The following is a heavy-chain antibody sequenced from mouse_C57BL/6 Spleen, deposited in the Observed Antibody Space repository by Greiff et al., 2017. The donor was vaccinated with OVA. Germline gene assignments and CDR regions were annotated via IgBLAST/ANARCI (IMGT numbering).Heavy chain of an antibody. V-gene: IGHV1-19*01. CDR1: GYTFTDYY. Sequence: EVQLQQSGPVLVKPGASVKMSCKASGYTFTDYYMNWVKQSPGKSLEWIGVLNPYNGGTSYNQKFKGKATLTVDKSSSTAYMELNSLTSDDSAVYYCARHYYGSSPYAYWGQGTLVTVST. CDR2: LNPYNGGT. J-gene: IGHJ3*01. D-gene: IGHD1-1*01. CDR3: ARHYYGSSPYAY.